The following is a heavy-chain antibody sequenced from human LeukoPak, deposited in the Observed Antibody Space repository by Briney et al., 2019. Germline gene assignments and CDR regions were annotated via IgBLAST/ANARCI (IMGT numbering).Heavy chain of an antibody. D-gene: IGHD3-16*02. J-gene: IGHJ3*02. Sequence: GRCLRLSWVAAGLTLSSYSMKWVRQAPGKWLEWVLYISSSSSTMYYADSVKGRSTISRHNPKNSLHLQLNSLRDEDTAVYYCARDGDTTIVNFAFDIWGQATMVTVSS. CDR1: GLTLSSYS. V-gene: IGHV3-48*02. CDR3: ARDGDTTIVNFAFDI. CDR2: ISSSSSTM.